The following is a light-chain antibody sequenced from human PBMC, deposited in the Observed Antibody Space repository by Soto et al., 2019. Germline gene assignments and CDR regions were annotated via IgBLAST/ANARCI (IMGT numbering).Light chain of an antibody. CDR2: DAS. Sequence: DIQMTQSPSTLSASVGDRVTITCRASQSISNWLAWYQQKPGKAPKLLIYDASSLESGVPSRFSGSGSGAEFTLTITSLQADDFATDYGQQFNSYSWTFGQGTKVEIK. CDR1: QSISNW. CDR3: QQFNSYSWT. J-gene: IGKJ1*01. V-gene: IGKV1-5*01.